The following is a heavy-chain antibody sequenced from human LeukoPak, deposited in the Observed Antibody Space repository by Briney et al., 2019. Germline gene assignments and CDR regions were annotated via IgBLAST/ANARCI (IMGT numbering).Heavy chain of an antibody. D-gene: IGHD6-6*01. CDR3: ARGISEYSSSEGDDY. V-gene: IGHV3-21*01. CDR1: GFTFSSYS. CDR2: ISSSSSYI. J-gene: IGHJ4*02. Sequence: SGGSLRLSCAASGFTFSSYSMNWVRQAPGKGLELVSSISSSSSYIYYADSVKGRFTISRDNAKNSLYLQMNSLRAEDTAVYYCARGISEYSSSEGDDYWGQGTLVTVSS.